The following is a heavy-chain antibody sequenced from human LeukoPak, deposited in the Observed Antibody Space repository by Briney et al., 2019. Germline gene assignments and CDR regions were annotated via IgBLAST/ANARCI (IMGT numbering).Heavy chain of an antibody. J-gene: IGHJ6*02. CDR3: ARDSHFYYYGSGSSDYYYYYGMDV. V-gene: IGHV3-33*08. D-gene: IGHD3-10*01. CDR2: IWYDGSNK. CDR1: GFTFSSYA. Sequence: PGRSLRLSCAASGFTFSSYAVHWVRQAPGKGLEWVAVIWYDGSNKYYADSVKGRFTISRDNSKNTLYLQMNSLRAEDTAVYYCARDSHFYYYGSGSSDYYYYYGMDVWGQGTTVTVSS.